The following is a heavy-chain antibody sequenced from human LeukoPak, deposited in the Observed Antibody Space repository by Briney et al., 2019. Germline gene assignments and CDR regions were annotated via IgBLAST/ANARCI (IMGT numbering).Heavy chain of an antibody. Sequence: SHTLSCAPSELTLTIYGTQWVRHAPGRGRGCVAFIYYEGSNIYYADYVKGRFTISRDISKYTLYLQMNSLRAEDTAIYNCARDWNTNSFDYWGQGTLVTVSS. CDR1: ELTLTIYG. J-gene: IGHJ4*02. CDR3: ARDWNTNSFDY. CDR2: IYYEGSNI. V-gene: IGHV3-33*01. D-gene: IGHD1/OR15-1a*01.